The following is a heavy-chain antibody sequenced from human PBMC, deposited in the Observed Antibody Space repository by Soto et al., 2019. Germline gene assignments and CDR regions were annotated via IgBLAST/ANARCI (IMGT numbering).Heavy chain of an antibody. D-gene: IGHD4-17*01. V-gene: IGHV3-23*01. J-gene: IGHJ6*02. CDR2: ISSSGGST. CDR1: GFTFSGYV. CDR3: AKVGTTYGTVTNHGMDV. Sequence: GGSLRLSCAASGFTFSGYVMRWVRQAPGKGLEWVSTISSSGGSTYYADSVKGRFTISRDNSKNTLYLQMNSLRAEDTAVYYCAKVGTTYGTVTNHGMDVWGQGTTVTVSS.